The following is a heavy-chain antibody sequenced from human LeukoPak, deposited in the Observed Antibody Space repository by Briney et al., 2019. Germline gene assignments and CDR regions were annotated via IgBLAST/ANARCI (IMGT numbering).Heavy chain of an antibody. J-gene: IGHJ4*02. CDR2: MNPNSGNT. CDR1: GYSFSSYW. Sequence: GESLKISCKGSGYSFSSYWIGWVRQMPGKGLEWMGWMNPNSGNTGYAQKFQGRVTMTRNTSISTAYMELSSLRSEDPAVYYCARGPRGRVLRFLEWLLYYWGQGTLVTVSS. CDR3: ARGPRGRVLRFLEWLLYY. V-gene: IGHV1-8*02. D-gene: IGHD3-3*01.